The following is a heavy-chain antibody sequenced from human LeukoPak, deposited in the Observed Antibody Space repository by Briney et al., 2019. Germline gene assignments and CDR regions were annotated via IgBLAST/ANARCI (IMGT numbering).Heavy chain of an antibody. Sequence: PSETLSLTCAVYGGSFSGYYWSWIRQPPGKGLEWIGEINHSGSTNYNPSLKSRVTISVDTSKNQFSLKLSSVTAADTAVYYYARGYLYHDCSGGSCYGFDYWGQGTLVTVSS. J-gene: IGHJ4*02. D-gene: IGHD2-15*01. CDR3: ARGYLYHDCSGGSCYGFDY. V-gene: IGHV4-34*01. CDR1: GGSFSGYY. CDR2: INHSGST.